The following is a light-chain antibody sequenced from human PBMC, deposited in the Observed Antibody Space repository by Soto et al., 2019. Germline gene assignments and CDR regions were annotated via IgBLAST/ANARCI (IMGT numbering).Light chain of an antibody. J-gene: IGKJ3*01. CDR3: QHYNDWPPAFT. CDR1: QSLSRN. V-gene: IGKV3-15*01. Sequence: EILMTQSPATLSVSPGERATLSCRASQSLSRNLAWYQQKPGQAPRLLIYGASTRASGIPARFSGSGSGTELKLTLSSMQSEYFALYYCQHYNDWPPAFTFGPGTKVDL. CDR2: GAS.